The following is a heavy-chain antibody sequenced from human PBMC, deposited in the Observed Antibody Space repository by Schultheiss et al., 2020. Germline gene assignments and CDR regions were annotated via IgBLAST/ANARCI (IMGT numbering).Heavy chain of an antibody. D-gene: IGHD3-3*01. V-gene: IGHV3-15*01. J-gene: IGHJ4*02. CDR3: TRGEGVADY. Sequence: GSLRLSCAASGFTFSNAWMSWVRQAPGKGLEWVGRIKSKTDGGTTEYAASVKGRFTISRDDSKSIAYLQMNSLKTEDTAVYYCTRGEGVADYWGQGTLVTVAS. CDR2: IKSKTDGGTT. CDR1: GFTFSNAW.